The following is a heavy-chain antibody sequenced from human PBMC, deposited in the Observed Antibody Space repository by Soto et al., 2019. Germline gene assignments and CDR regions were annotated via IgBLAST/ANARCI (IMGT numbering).Heavy chain of an antibody. CDR1: GGSISSSSYY. V-gene: IGHV4-39*07. D-gene: IGHD3-9*01. J-gene: IGHJ6*02. Sequence: SETLSLTCTVSGGSISSSSYYWGWIRQPPGKGLEWIGSIYYSGSTYYNPSLKSRVTISVDTSKNQFSLKLSSVTAADTAVYYCARAHRAYYDILTGYPPDYYGMDVWGQGTTVTVSS. CDR2: IYYSGST. CDR3: ARAHRAYYDILTGYPPDYYGMDV.